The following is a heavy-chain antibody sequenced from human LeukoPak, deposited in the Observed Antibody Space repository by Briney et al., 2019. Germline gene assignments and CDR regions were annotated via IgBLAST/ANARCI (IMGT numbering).Heavy chain of an antibody. D-gene: IGHD3-22*01. CDR1: GYSFTGHY. Sequence: ASVKVSCKASGYSFTGHYMHWVRQAPGQGLEWMGWINPKSGGTNYAQKFQGRVTMARDTSSSTAYMELSSLRSADTAVYYCASEYKYDSSGANAFDIWGQGTMVTVSS. CDR2: INPKSGGT. V-gene: IGHV1-2*02. J-gene: IGHJ3*02. CDR3: ASEYKYDSSGANAFDI.